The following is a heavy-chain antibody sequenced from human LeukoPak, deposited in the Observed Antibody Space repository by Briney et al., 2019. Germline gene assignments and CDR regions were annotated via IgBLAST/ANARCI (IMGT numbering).Heavy chain of an antibody. CDR2: ISYDGSNK. Sequence: GGSLRLSCAASGFTFSSYAMHWVRQAPGKGLEGVAVISYDGSNKYYADSVKGRFTISRDNSKNTLYLQMNSLRAEDTAVYYCARDYYDSSGYSMYYYYYYMDVWGKGTTVTVSS. J-gene: IGHJ6*03. D-gene: IGHD3-22*01. CDR3: ARDYYDSSGYSMYYYYYYMDV. V-gene: IGHV3-30*04. CDR1: GFTFSSYA.